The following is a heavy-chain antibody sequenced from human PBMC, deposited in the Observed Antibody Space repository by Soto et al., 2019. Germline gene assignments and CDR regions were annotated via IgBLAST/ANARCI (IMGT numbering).Heavy chain of an antibody. CDR3: AKGTSSEFLLSFDD. D-gene: IGHD3-10*01. V-gene: IGHV3-23*01. CDR2: ITGSGGHS. Sequence: EVQLLQSGGGLVQPGGSLRLSCLASGFPSSTYGFSTYAMTWVRQPPGKGLEWVSVITGSGGHSYYADSVKGRFTISRDNSRNTLFLQMDSVRADDTAVYFCAKGTSSEFLLSFDDWGHGTLVTVSS. CDR1: GFPSSTYGFSTYA. J-gene: IGHJ4*01.